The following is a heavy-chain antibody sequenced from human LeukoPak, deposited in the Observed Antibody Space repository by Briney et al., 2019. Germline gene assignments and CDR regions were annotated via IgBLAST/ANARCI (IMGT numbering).Heavy chain of an antibody. D-gene: IGHD3-9*01. CDR3: ASGLYYDILTGPAFDI. CDR2: IYYSGST. CDR1: GGSISSGGYY. J-gene: IGHJ3*02. Sequence: SQTLSLTCTVSGGSISSGGYYWSWIRQHPGTGLEWLGYIYYSGSTYYNPSLKSRVTISVDTSKNQFSLKLSSVTAADTAVYYCASGLYYDILTGPAFDIWGQGTMVTVSS. V-gene: IGHV4-31*03.